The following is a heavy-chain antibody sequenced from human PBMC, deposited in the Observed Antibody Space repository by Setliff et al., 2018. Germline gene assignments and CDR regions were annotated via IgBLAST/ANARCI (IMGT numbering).Heavy chain of an antibody. V-gene: IGHV4-4*08. J-gene: IGHJ6*03. D-gene: IGHD1-1*01. CDR1: GGSISSYS. CDR3: ARVIGYSQGYYYHYMDV. Sequence: PSETLSLTCNVSGGSISSYSWSWIRQPPGKRLEYIGFLYTSGSTNYNPSLKSRVTMSVDTSKNQLSLKLTFVTAADTAKYYCARVIGYSQGYYYHYMDVWGKGTTVTVSS. CDR2: LYTSGST.